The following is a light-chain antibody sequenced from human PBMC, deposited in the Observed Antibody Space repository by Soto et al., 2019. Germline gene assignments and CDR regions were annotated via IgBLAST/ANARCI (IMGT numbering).Light chain of an antibody. J-gene: IGKJ1*01. CDR1: QSVGTN. Sequence: EIVMTQSPATLSVSPGERATLSCRASQSVGTNLVWYQHKPGQAPRPLIYGVSIRATGIPDRFSGSGSGTDFTLTISRLEPEDFAVYYCQQYGSSGTFGQGTKVDI. V-gene: IGKV3-20*01. CDR3: QQYGSSGT. CDR2: GVS.